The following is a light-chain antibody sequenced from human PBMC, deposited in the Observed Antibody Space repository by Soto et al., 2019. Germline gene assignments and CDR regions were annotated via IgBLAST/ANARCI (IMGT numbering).Light chain of an antibody. J-gene: IGLJ1*01. Sequence: QSVLTQPASVSGSPGQSITISCTGTSSDIGGYNYVSWYLQYPGKAPKLIIYDVSNRPSGISNRFSGSRSGNTASLTISGLQAEDEADYYCSSYTSSSTPYVFGTGTKLTVL. CDR2: DVS. V-gene: IGLV2-14*03. CDR3: SSYTSSSTPYV. CDR1: SSDIGGYNY.